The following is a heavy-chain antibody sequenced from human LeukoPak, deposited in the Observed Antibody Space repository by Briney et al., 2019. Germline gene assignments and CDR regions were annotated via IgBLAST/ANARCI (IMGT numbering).Heavy chain of an antibody. J-gene: IGHJ6*03. V-gene: IGHV4-59*01. CDR3: ARARVAAAGRWGYYMDV. CDR1: GGSISGYY. Sequence: SETLSLTCTVSGGSISGYYWSWIRQPPGKGLEWIGYIYYSGSTNYNPSLKSRVTISVDTSKNQFSLKLSSVTAADTAVYYCARARVAAAGRWGYYMDVWGNGTTVTVSS. CDR2: IYYSGST. D-gene: IGHD6-13*01.